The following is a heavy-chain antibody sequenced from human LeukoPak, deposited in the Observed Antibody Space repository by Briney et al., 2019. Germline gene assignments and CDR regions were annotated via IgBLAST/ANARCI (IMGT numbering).Heavy chain of an antibody. D-gene: IGHD1-26*01. Sequence: SETLSLTCSVSNGSISTYYWSWIRQSPGKGLEWIGYISYGGAITYNPSLKRRVTISVDSPKNHFSLRLTSLTAADTALYYCARHGGTLDYFDSWGPGSLVTVSS. CDR2: ISYGGAI. V-gene: IGHV4-59*08. J-gene: IGHJ4*02. CDR1: NGSISTYY. CDR3: ARHGGTLDYFDS.